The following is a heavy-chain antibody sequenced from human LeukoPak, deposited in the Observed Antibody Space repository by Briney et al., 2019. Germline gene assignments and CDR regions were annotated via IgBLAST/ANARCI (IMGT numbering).Heavy chain of an antibody. J-gene: IGHJ4*02. CDR3: ARDGSYSSSSSFFDY. V-gene: IGHV3-64*01. D-gene: IGHD6-6*01. CDR2: ISSNGGST. CDR1: GFTFSSYA. Sequence: GGSLRLSCAASGFTFSSYAMHWVRQAPGKGLEYVSAISSNGGSTYYANSVKGRFTITRDNSKNTLYLQMGSLRAEDMAVYYCARDGSYSSSSSFFDYWGQGTLVTVSS.